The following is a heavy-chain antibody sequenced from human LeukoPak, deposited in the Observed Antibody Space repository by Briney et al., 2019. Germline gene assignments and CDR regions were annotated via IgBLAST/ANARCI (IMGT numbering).Heavy chain of an antibody. CDR1: GGTFSSYA. Sequence: SVKVSCKASGGTFSSYAISWVRQAPGQGLEWMGRIIPILGTANYAQKFQGRVTITTDEFTSTAYMELSSLRSEDTAVYYCARDTWVDTAMISLNYYYYMDVWGKGTTVTVSS. V-gene: IGHV1-69*05. CDR2: IIPILGTA. D-gene: IGHD5-18*01. J-gene: IGHJ6*03. CDR3: ARDTWVDTAMISLNYYYYMDV.